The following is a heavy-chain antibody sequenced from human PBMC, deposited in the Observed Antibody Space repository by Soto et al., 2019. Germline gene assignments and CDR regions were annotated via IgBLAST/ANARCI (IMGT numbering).Heavy chain of an antibody. CDR3: AHILNFDFWSGSNFDY. V-gene: IGHV2-5*01. D-gene: IGHD3-3*01. CDR1: GFSLSTSGVG. J-gene: IGHJ4*02. CDR2: IYWNDDK. Sequence: SGPTLVNPTQTLTLTCTFSGFSLSTSGVGVGWIRQPPGKALEWLALIYWNDDKRYSPSLKSRLTITKDTSKNQVVLTMTNMDPVDTATYYCAHILNFDFWSGSNFDYWGKGTMVIVYS.